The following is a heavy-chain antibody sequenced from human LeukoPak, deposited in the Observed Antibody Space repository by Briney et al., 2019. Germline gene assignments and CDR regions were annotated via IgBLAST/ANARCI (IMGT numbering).Heavy chain of an antibody. CDR1: GGSISSTTYY. CDR2: ISGSGGST. V-gene: IGHV3-23*01. CDR3: ASILYFDY. J-gene: IGHJ4*02. Sequence: ETLSLTCTVSGGSISSTTYYWGWIRQPPGKGLEWVSAISGSGGSTYYADSVKGRFTISRDNSKNTLYLQMNSLRAEDTAVYYCASILYFDYWGQGTLVTVSS.